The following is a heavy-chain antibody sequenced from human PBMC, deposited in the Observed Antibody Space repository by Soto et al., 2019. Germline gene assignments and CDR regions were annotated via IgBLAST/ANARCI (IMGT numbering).Heavy chain of an antibody. Sequence: GGSMRLSCAASGFTFSSYVMGWVRQAPGKGLEWVSAISGSGGSTYYADSVKGRFTISRDNSKNTLYLQMNSLRAEDTAVYYCAKDPYYYYYMDVWGKGTTVTVSS. CDR3: AKDPYYYYYMDV. V-gene: IGHV3-23*01. CDR2: ISGSGGST. J-gene: IGHJ6*03. CDR1: GFTFSSYV.